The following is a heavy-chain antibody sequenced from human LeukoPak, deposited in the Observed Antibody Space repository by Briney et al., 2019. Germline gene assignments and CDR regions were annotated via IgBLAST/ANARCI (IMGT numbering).Heavy chain of an antibody. J-gene: IGHJ4*02. CDR1: GFTFSRYG. D-gene: IGHD2-2*01. Sequence: GGSLRPSCAASGFTFSRYGMHWVRQAPGKGLEWVAFIHFDGSTKYSGDSVKGRFTVSRDNSKNTLYLQMNSLRPEDTAVYYCAKYKCTRTSCDGYPGHWGQGTLVTVSS. CDR3: AKYKCTRTSCDGYPGH. CDR2: IHFDGSTK. V-gene: IGHV3-30*02.